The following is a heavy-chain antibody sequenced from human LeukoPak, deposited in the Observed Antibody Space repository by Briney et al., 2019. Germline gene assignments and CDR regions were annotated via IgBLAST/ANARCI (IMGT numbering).Heavy chain of an antibody. D-gene: IGHD3-10*01. CDR1: GGSISSGGYY. CDR3: ARSESYVGWFDP. Sequence: PSQTLSLTCTVSGGSISSGGYYWGWIRQHPGKGLEWIGYIYYSGSTYYNPSLKSRVTISVDTSKNQFSLKLSSVTAADTAVYYCARSESYVGWFDPWGQGTLVTVSS. CDR2: IYYSGST. V-gene: IGHV4-31*03. J-gene: IGHJ5*02.